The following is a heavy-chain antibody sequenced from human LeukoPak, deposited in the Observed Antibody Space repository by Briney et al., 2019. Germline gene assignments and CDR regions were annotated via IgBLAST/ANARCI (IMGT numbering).Heavy chain of an antibody. CDR2: ISGSGGST. J-gene: IGHJ4*02. V-gene: IGHV3-23*01. CDR3: AKGGYCSSTSCYSSSDY. D-gene: IGHD2-2*01. Sequence: PGASLRLSYAASGFTFSSYAMSWVRQAPGKGLEWVSAISGSGGSTYYADSVKGRFTISRDNSKNTLYLQMNSLRAEDTAVYYCAKGGYCSSTSCYSSSDYWGQGTLVTVSS. CDR1: GFTFSSYA.